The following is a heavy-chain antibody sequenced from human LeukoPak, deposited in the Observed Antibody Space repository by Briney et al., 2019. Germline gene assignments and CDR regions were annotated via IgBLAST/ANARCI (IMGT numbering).Heavy chain of an antibody. CDR2: INHSGST. V-gene: IGHV4-34*01. CDR3: ARGVTMVRGVIPPDY. J-gene: IGHJ4*02. CDR1: GGSFSGYY. D-gene: IGHD3-10*01. Sequence: SETLSLTCAVYGGSFSGYYWSWIRQPPGKGLEWIGEINHSGSTNYNPSLKSRVTISVDTPKNQFSLKLSSVTAADTAVYYCARGVTMVRGVIPPDYWGQGTLVTVSS.